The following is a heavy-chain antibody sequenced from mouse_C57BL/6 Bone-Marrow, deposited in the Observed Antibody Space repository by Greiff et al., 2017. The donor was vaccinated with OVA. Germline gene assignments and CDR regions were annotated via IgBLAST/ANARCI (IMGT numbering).Heavy chain of an antibody. CDR3: ARPGDYDGDWFAY. D-gene: IGHD2-4*01. V-gene: IGHV1-47*01. CDR1: GYTFTTYP. J-gene: IGHJ3*01. CDR2: FHPYNDDT. Sequence: VQLQESGAELVKPGASVKMSCKASGYTFTTYPIEWMKQNHGKSLEWIGNFHPYNDDTKYNEKFKGKATLTVEKSSSTVYLELSRLTSDVSAVYYGARPGDYDGDWFAYWGQGTLVTVSA.